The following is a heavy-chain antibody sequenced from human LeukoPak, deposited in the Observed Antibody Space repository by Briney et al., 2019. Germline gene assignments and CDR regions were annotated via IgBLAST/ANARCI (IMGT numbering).Heavy chain of an antibody. D-gene: IGHD6-19*01. CDR2: ISRSSSYI. V-gene: IGHV3-21*01. CDR1: GFTFSSYS. J-gene: IGHJ6*02. Sequence: GGSLRLSCAASGFTFSSYSMNWVRQAPGKGLEWVSSISRSSSYIYYADSVKGRFTISRDNAKNSLYLQMNSLRAEDTAVYYCARTKNQWLAKGARYYGMDVWGQGTTVTVSS. CDR3: ARTKNQWLAKGARYYGMDV.